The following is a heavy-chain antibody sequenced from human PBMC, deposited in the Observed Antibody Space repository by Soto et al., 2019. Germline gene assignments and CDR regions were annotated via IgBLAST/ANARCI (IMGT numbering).Heavy chain of an antibody. D-gene: IGHD3-22*01. CDR3: AKDFDSDEASHGPNDY. CDR1: GFSFSSYG. CDR2: ISGSGDAK. J-gene: IGHJ4*02. V-gene: IGHV3-23*01. Sequence: EVHLLESGGGLVQPGESLRLSCVASGFSFSSYGMSWVRQAPGKGLEWASIISGSGDAKYYADSVKGRFTIPRDNSKNTKYLQMDSLRAEDTAVYYCAKDFDSDEASHGPNDYWGQGTLVTVSS.